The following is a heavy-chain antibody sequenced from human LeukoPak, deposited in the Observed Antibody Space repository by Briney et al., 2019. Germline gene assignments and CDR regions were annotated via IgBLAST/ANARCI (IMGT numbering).Heavy chain of an antibody. CDR1: GGSISSYY. J-gene: IGHJ4*02. CDR2: IYYIGRT. CDR3: ARGSSGFTMVRGAIFDY. V-gene: IGHV4-59*12. Sequence: PSETLSLTCTVSGGSISSYYWNWIRQPPGKGLEWIGYIYYIGRTNYNPSLKSRVTMSVDTSKNQFSLELSSVTAADTAVYYCARGSSGFTMVRGAIFDYWGQGTLVTVSS. D-gene: IGHD3-10*01.